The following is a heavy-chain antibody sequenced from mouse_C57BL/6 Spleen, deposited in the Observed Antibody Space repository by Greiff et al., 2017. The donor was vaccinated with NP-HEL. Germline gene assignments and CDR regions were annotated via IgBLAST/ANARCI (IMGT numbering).Heavy chain of an antibody. CDR3: AREQTAQATWDYAMDY. CDR1: GYSITSGYY. V-gene: IGHV3-6*01. CDR2: ISYDGSN. D-gene: IGHD3-2*02. Sequence: EVKVEESGPGLVKPSQSLSLTCSVTGYSITSGYYWNWIRQFPGNKLEWMGYISYDGSNNYNPSLKNRISITRDTSKNQFFLKLNSVTTEDTATYYCAREQTAQATWDYAMDYWGQGTSVTVSS. J-gene: IGHJ4*01.